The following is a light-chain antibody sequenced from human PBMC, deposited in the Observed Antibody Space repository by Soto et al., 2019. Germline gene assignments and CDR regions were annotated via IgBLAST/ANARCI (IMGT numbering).Light chain of an antibody. V-gene: IGLV2-14*01. CDR3: SSYTSSSTLGAFYV. CDR1: SSDVGGYNY. Sequence: QSALTQPASVSGSPGQSITISCTGTSSDVGGYNYVSWYQQHPGKAPKLMIYEVSNRPSGVSNRFSGSKSGNTASLTISGLQAEDEADYYCSSYTSSSTLGAFYVFGTGTKVTVL. J-gene: IGLJ1*01. CDR2: EVS.